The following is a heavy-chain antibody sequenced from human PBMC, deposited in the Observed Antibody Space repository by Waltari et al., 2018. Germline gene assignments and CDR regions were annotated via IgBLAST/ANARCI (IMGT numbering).Heavy chain of an antibody. CDR3: ARDRTGAMIDY. D-gene: IGHD2-8*02. J-gene: IGHJ4*02. CDR1: GCTFSTYT. CDR2: TSYDESGR. V-gene: IGHV3-30-3*01. Sequence: QVQLVESGGGVVQPGRSLRLAGGASGCTFSTYTMHWVRQAQGRGLEWVAFTSYDESGRYFADSVKGRFTISRDNSKNTVYLQMNSLRPEDTAVYYCARDRTGAMIDYWGQGILVTVSS.